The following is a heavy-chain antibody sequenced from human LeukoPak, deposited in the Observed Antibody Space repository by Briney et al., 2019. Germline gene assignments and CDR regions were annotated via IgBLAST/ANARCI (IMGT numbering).Heavy chain of an antibody. CDR1: GFTVSDNY. J-gene: IGHJ4*02. Sequence: PGGSLRLSCAASGFTVSDNYMSWVRLPPGKGLELVSALYPGGKTYYADSVKGRFFISSDTSKNTVDVQMTSLRAEDTAMYYCTRHRLADTTEFAYWGQGTLVTVSS. CDR2: LYPGGKT. D-gene: IGHD6-19*01. V-gene: IGHV3-53*05. CDR3: TRHRLADTTEFAY.